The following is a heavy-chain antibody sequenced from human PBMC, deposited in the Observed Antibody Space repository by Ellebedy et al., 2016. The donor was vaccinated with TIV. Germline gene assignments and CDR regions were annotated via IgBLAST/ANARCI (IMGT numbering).Heavy chain of an antibody. CDR3: ARVAGVSTTYYFDS. CDR2: IFMSGSM. V-gene: IGHV4-4*07. CDR1: GGSFSSYY. Sequence: SETLSLTXTVSGGSFSSYYWSWIRQSAGKGLEWIGRIFMSGSMTYNPSLKNRVTMSVDASKTQLSLNLSFVTAADTAVYYCARVAGVSTTYYFDSWGQGTQVTVSS. D-gene: IGHD5/OR15-5a*01. J-gene: IGHJ4*02.